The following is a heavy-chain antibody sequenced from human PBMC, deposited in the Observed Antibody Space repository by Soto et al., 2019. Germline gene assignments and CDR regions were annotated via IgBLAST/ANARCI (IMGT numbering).Heavy chain of an antibody. Sequence: EVQLLESGGGLVQPGGSLRLSCAASGFSFSSYAINWVRQAPGKGLEWVSVISGSGGSTYYADSVKGRFTISRDNSKNTLYLQMISLRAEDTAVYYCASRSSGWYFDYWGQGTLVTVSS. D-gene: IGHD6-19*01. V-gene: IGHV3-23*01. J-gene: IGHJ4*02. CDR1: GFSFSSYA. CDR2: ISGSGGST. CDR3: ASRSSGWYFDY.